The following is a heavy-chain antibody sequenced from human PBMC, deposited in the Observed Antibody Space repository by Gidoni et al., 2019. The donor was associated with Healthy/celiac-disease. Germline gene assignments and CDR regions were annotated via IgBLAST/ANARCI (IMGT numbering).Heavy chain of an antibody. Sequence: QVQLVESGGGVVQPGRSLRLSCAASGFPFLSSARHWVRQAPGKGLEWVAGIADDGSNKYYADSVKGRVTISRDNSKNTLYLQMNSLRAEDTAVYYCARGGDTAMVTFVWFLDYWGQGTLVTVSS. CDR2: IADDGSNK. V-gene: IGHV3-30-3*01. J-gene: IGHJ4*02. CDR3: ARGGDTAMVTFVWFLDY. D-gene: IGHD5-18*01. CDR1: GFPFLSSA.